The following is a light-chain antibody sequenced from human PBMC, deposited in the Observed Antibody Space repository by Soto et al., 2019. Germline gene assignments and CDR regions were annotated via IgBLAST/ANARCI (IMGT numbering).Light chain of an antibody. CDR3: CSHSASYTFV. V-gene: IGLV2-11*01. CDR2: DVT. Sequence: QSVLTQPLSVSGSPGQSVTISCTGTSSDVGGYNCVSWYQQHPGKAPQLIIYDVTQRPSGVPDRFSGSKSGNTASLSISGLQAEDEADYYCCSHSASYTFVFGTGTKVTVL. CDR1: SSDVGGYNC. J-gene: IGLJ1*01.